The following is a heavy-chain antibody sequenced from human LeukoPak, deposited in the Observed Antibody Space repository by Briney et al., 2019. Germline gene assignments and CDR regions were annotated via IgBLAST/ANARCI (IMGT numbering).Heavy chain of an antibody. D-gene: IGHD5-24*01. J-gene: IGHJ5*02. Sequence: ASVKVSCKASGGTFSSYAISWVRQAPGQGREWMGGIIPIFGTANYAQKFQGRVTITTDESTSTAYMELSSLRSEDTAVYYCASSLSGYNYEGGFNWFDPWGQGTLVTVSS. CDR1: GGTFSSYA. CDR3: ASSLSGYNYEGGFNWFDP. V-gene: IGHV1-69*05. CDR2: IIPIFGTA.